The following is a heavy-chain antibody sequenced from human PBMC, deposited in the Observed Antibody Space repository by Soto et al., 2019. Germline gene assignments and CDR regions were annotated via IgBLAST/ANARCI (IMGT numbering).Heavy chain of an antibody. J-gene: IGHJ5*02. Sequence: QVQLQQWGAGLLKPSETLSLTCAVYGGSFSGYYWSWIRQPPGKGLEWIGEINHSGSTNYNPSLKSRVTISVDTSKNQFSLKLSSVTAADTAVYYCARGGGYCSSTSCRTNRGEWFDPWGQGTLVTVSS. CDR1: GGSFSGYY. D-gene: IGHD2-2*01. CDR2: INHSGST. V-gene: IGHV4-34*01. CDR3: ARGGGYCSSTSCRTNRGEWFDP.